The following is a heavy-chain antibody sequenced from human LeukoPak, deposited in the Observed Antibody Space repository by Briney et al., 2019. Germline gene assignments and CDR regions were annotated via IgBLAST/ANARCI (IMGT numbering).Heavy chain of an antibody. CDR2: IYYSGNT. CDR3: VRVDNGGNYFDY. J-gene: IGHJ4*02. D-gene: IGHD4-23*01. CDR1: GDSISSSNSY. V-gene: IGHV4-39*01. Sequence: SETLSLTCTVSGDSISSSNSYWGWIRQPPGKGLEWIGSIYYSGNTYYNASLKSRVTISVDTSKNQFSLKLTSVTAADTAVYYCVRVDNGGNYFDYWGQGTLVTVSS.